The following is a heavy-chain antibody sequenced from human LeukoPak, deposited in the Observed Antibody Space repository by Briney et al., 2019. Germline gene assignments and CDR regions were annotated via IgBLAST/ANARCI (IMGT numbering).Heavy chain of an antibody. J-gene: IGHJ4*02. V-gene: IGHV4-59*07. D-gene: IGHD4-23*01. Sequence: SDTLSLTCTVSGGSISSYYWSWIRQPPGKGLEWIGYIYYSGSTNYNPSLKSRVTISVDTSKNQFSLKLSSVTAADTAVYYCARAKSFTGVCLDYWGQGTLVTVSS. CDR3: ARAKSFTGVCLDY. CDR2: IYYSGST. CDR1: GGSISSYY.